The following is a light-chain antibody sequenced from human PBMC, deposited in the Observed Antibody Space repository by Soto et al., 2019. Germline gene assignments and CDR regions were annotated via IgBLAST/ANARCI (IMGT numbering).Light chain of an antibody. J-gene: IGLJ2*01. CDR1: SSNIGSNT. CDR3: AAWDDSLSGVI. CDR2: FDN. Sequence: QSVLTQPPSASGTPGQRVTVSCSGSSSNIGSNTVNWYQQLPGTATKVLIYFDNQRPSGVPDRFSGSKSGTSASLAISGLQSEDEADYYCAAWDDSLSGVIFGGGTKLTVL. V-gene: IGLV1-44*01.